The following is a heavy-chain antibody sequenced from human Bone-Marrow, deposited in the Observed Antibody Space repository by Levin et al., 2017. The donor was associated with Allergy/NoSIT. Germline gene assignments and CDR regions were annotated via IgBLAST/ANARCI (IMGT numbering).Heavy chain of an antibody. CDR3: ARDRGYFDAFDV. Sequence: PGGSLRLSCAASGFTFSSDAMHWVRQAPGKGLEWVAFISSDGHNQYYADSVKGRFTISRDSSRNTLYLQMSSLRHEDTAVYYCARDRGYFDAFDVWGQGTMVTVSS. V-gene: IGHV3-30*04. D-gene: IGHD3-10*01. J-gene: IGHJ3*01. CDR1: GFTFSSDA. CDR2: ISSDGHNQ.